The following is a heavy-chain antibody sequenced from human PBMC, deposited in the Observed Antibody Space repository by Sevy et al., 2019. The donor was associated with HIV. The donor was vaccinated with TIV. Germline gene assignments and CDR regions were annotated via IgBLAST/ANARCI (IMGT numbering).Heavy chain of an antibody. D-gene: IGHD5-12*01. Sequence: ASVKVSCKLSGSILTELSMHWVRQAPGKGLEWMGYFDPEHGETIYAHSFQGRVTMTEDTSTDTAYMELSSLRSEDTAVYYCATCGSQPLLPRGIYNYYAMDVWGQGTTVTVFS. CDR2: FDPEHGET. CDR3: ATCGSQPLLPRGIYNYYAMDV. J-gene: IGHJ6*02. V-gene: IGHV1-24*01. CDR1: GSILTELS.